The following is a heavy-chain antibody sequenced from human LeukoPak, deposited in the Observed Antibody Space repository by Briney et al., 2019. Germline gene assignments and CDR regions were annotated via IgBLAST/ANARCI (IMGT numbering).Heavy chain of an antibody. Sequence: GGSLRLSCAASGFTFSSYSMNWVRQAPGKGLEWDSYISSSSSTIYYADSVKGRFTISRDNAKNSLYLQMNSLRAEDTAVYYCARDLTVEVVAASDHDAFDIWGQGTMVTVSS. CDR3: ARDLTVEVVAASDHDAFDI. J-gene: IGHJ3*02. CDR2: ISSSSSTI. D-gene: IGHD2-15*01. CDR1: GFTFSSYS. V-gene: IGHV3-48*01.